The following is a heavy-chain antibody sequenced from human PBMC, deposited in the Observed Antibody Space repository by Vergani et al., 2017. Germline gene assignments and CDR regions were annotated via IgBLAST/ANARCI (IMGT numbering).Heavy chain of an antibody. CDR2: INSDGSST. J-gene: IGHJ3*02. CDR1: GFTFSSYW. D-gene: IGHD2-21*02. Sequence: EVQLVESGGGLVQPGGSLRLSCAASGFTFSSYWMHWVRHAPGKGLVWVSRINSDGSSTSYADSVKGRFTISRDNAKNTLYLQMNSLRAEDTAVYYCARAAPSYCGGDCYGDAFDIWGQGTMVTVSS. V-gene: IGHV3-74*01. CDR3: ARAAPSYCGGDCYGDAFDI.